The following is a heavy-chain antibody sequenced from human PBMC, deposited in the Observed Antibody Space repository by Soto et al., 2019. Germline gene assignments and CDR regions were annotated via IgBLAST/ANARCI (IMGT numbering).Heavy chain of an antibody. Sequence: ASVKVSCKASGYTFTGHYIHWVRQAPEQGPEWMGEIGPETGATRYAQKFRGRVTMTRDMSITTVYMELNNLSPDDTAVYYCGRGRRGQRVVCYCGQGTPVTVSA. CDR3: GRGRRGQRVVCY. D-gene: IGHD3-16*01. CDR1: GYTFTGHY. CDR2: IGPETGAT. V-gene: IGHV1-2*02. J-gene: IGHJ4*02.